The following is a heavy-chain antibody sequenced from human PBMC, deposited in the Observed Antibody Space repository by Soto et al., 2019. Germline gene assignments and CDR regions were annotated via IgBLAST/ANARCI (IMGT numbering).Heavy chain of an antibody. CDR3: ARDMDGSYPAAFDI. V-gene: IGHV4-59*01. J-gene: IGHJ3*02. CDR2: IYYSGST. CDR1: GGSISSYY. Sequence: SETLSLTCTVSGGSISSYYWSWIRQPPGKGLEWIGYIYYSGSTNYNPSLKSRVTISVDTSKNQFSLKLSSVTAADTAVYYCARDMDGSYPAAFDIWGQGTFLTLS. D-gene: IGHD1-26*01.